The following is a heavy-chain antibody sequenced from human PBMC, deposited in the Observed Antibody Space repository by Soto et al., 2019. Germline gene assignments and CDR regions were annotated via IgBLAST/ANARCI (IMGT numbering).Heavy chain of an antibody. CDR3: AGGRYGDY. J-gene: IGHJ4*02. CDR1: GYTFTSYG. D-gene: IGHD1-1*01. CDR2: ISAHNGNT. V-gene: IGHV1-18*01. Sequence: QVHLVQSGAEVKKPGASVKVSCKASGYTFTSYGITWVRQAPGQGLEWMGWISAHNGNTDYAQKLQGRVIVTRDTPTITSYMEQRSLISDDAAVYYCAGGRYGDYWGQGALVTVSS.